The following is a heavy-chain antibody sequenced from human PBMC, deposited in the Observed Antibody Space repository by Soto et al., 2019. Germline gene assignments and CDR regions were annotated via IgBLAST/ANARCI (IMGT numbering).Heavy chain of an antibody. CDR1: GGSISSYY. CDR2: IYYSGST. J-gene: IGHJ6*03. V-gene: IGHV4-59*12. CDR3: ARTYSSSSYVYYYYYYMDV. D-gene: IGHD6-6*01. Sequence: SETLSLTCTVSGGSISSYYWSWIRQPPGKGLEWIGYIYYSGSTNYNPSLKSRVTISVDTSKNQFSLKLSSVTAADTAVYYCARTYSSSSYVYYYYYYMDVWGKGTTVTVSS.